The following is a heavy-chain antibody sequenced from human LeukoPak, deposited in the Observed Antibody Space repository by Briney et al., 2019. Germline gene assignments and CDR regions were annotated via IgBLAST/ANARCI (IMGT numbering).Heavy chain of an antibody. J-gene: IGHJ6*02. CDR1: GFTFSSYA. V-gene: IGHV3-23*01. CDR3: AEAREGTLYGADTLLYYPMDV. D-gene: IGHD1-1*01. Sequence: GGSLRLSCAASGFTFSSYAMSWVRQVPGRGLEWVSFISGSGGSTYYANSVKGRFTISRDDSKNTLYLQMNSLRADDTAIYYCAEAREGTLYGADTLLYYPMDVWGQGTTVSVSS. CDR2: ISGSGGST.